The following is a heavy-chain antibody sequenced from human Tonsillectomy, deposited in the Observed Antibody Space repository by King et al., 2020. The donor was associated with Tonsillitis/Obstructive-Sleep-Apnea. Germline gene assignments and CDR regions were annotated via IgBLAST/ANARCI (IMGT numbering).Heavy chain of an antibody. V-gene: IGHV3-23*04. J-gene: IGHJ5*02. D-gene: IGHD2-2*01. Sequence: VQLVESGGGLVQPGGSLRLSCAASGFTFSSYAMSWVRKAPGKGLEWVSAIIGSGGSTYYADSVKGRFTIPRENSKNTLYLQKNSLRAEDTAVYYCAQDWSFQCSSTSCSHNLFDLWGRGTLVTVSS. CDR2: IIGSGGST. CDR1: GFTFSSYA. CDR3: AQDWSFQCSSTSCSHNLFDL.